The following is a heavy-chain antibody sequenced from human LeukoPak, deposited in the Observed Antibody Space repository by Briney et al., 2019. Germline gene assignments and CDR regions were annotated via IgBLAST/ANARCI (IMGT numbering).Heavy chain of an antibody. Sequence: ASVKVSCKASGGTFSSYAISWVRQAPGQGLEWMGWINTNTGNPTYAQGFTGRFVFSLDTSVSTAYLQISSLKAEDTAVYYCARDLGYSSSWIGYYYYGMDVWGQGTTVTVSS. CDR3: ARDLGYSSSWIGYYYYGMDV. V-gene: IGHV7-4-1*02. D-gene: IGHD6-13*01. J-gene: IGHJ6*02. CDR1: GGTFSSYA. CDR2: INTNTGNP.